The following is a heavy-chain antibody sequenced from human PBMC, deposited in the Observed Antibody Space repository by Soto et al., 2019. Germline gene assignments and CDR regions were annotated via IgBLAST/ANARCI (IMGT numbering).Heavy chain of an antibody. D-gene: IGHD1-26*01. J-gene: IGHJ6*02. Sequence: ESLKISCNGSGYSFTSYWISWVRQMPGKGLEWMGRIDPSDSYNNYSPSFQGHVTISADQSISTAYLQLSSLKASDTAMYYGATVGLYSYYYYGMDVWGQGTTVTVSS. V-gene: IGHV5-10-1*01. CDR3: ATVGLYSYYYYGMDV. CDR1: GYSFTSYW. CDR2: IDPSDSYN.